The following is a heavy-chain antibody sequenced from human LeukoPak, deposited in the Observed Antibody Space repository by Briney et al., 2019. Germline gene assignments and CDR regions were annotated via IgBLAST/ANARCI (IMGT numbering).Heavy chain of an antibody. CDR3: AKDSSIAVAGSFDY. D-gene: IGHD6-19*01. CDR2: ISWNSYSV. V-gene: IGHV3-9*01. J-gene: IGHJ4*02. Sequence: GGSLRLSCAASGFTFDVYGMHWVRQAPGKGLGWVSGISWNSYSVGYAHSVKGRFTISRDNAENSLYLQMNSLRAEDTALYYCAKDSSIAVAGSFDYWGQGTLVTVSS. CDR1: GFTFDVYG.